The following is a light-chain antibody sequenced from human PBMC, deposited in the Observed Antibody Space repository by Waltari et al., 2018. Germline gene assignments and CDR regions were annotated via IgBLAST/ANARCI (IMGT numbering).Light chain of an antibody. CDR2: DTS. CDR3: QQPIDLPYT. CDR1: RDIRLS. V-gene: IGKV1-33*01. Sequence: GDRVTITCQASRDIRLSLNWYHQKPGEAPKLLIYDTSHLERGVPSRFNGGGSGTEFTFTISSLQPEDIGTYYCQQPIDLPYTFGQGTKVEI. J-gene: IGKJ2*01.